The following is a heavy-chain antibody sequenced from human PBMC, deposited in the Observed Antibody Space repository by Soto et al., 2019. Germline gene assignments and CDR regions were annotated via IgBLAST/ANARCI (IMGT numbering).Heavy chain of an antibody. CDR3: ARDPGLTPYNWFDP. Sequence: ASVKVSCKASGYTFTSYGISWVRQAPGQGLEWMGWISAYNGIANYAQKFQGRVTITADKSTSTAYMELSSLRSEDTAVYYCARDPGLTPYNWFDPWGQGTLVTVPS. V-gene: IGHV1-18*01. J-gene: IGHJ5*02. D-gene: IGHD2-15*01. CDR2: ISAYNGIA. CDR1: GYTFTSYG.